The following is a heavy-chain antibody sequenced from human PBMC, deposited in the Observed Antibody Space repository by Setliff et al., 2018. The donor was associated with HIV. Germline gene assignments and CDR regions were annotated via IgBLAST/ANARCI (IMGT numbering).Heavy chain of an antibody. V-gene: IGHV4-39*01. Sequence: SETLSLTCSVSGGSNNSGSINSSSFYWGWIRQPPGKGLEWIGSIYYSGSTNYNPSLKSRVTISVDTSKNQFSLKLSSVTAADTAIYYCARHPAEGSGSYAALKRYFDLWGRGTLVTVSS. J-gene: IGHJ2*01. CDR3: ARHPAEGSGSYAALKRYFDL. D-gene: IGHD3-10*01. CDR1: GGSNNSGSINSSSFY. CDR2: IYYSGST.